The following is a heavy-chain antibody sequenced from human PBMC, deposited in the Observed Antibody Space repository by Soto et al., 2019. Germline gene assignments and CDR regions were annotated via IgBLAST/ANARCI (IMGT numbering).Heavy chain of an antibody. J-gene: IGHJ4*02. Sequence: QVQLVQSGAEVRETGASVKVSCKASGYSFTSLDINWVRQTAGQGLEWMGWMQPSTGRTGYAQKFQGRVNMTRDTSINTSYLGLTTATSDDTAFYYCARGVSAGVDYWGQGTLVTVSS. CDR3: ARGVSAGVDY. V-gene: IGHV1-8*01. D-gene: IGHD1-26*01. CDR1: GYSFTSLD. CDR2: MQPSTGRT.